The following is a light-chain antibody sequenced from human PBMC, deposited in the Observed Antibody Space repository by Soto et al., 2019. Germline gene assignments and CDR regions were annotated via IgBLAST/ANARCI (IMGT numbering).Light chain of an antibody. Sequence: QSALTQPASVSGSPGQSIAISCTGTSSDVGGYNSVSWYQQFPGKAPKLMIYEVSNRPSGVSNRFSGSKSGNTASLTISGLQAEDEADYYCSSYVSNRKGVFGTGTKPPS. V-gene: IGLV2-14*01. CDR2: EVS. CDR1: SSDVGGYNS. CDR3: SSYVSNRKGV. J-gene: IGLJ1*01.